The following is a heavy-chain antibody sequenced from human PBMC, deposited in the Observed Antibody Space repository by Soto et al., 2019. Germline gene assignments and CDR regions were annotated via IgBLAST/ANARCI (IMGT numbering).Heavy chain of an antibody. V-gene: IGHV3-30*18. CDR1: GFTFSSYG. Sequence: GGSLRLSCAASGFTFSSYGIHWVRQAPGKGLEWVAVISYDGSNKYYADSVKGRFTISRDNSKNTLYLQMNSLRAEDTAVYYCVKDRYDCSGGSCPYYFDFWGQGTLVTVSS. J-gene: IGHJ4*02. CDR2: ISYDGSNK. D-gene: IGHD2-15*01. CDR3: VKDRYDCSGGSCPYYFDF.